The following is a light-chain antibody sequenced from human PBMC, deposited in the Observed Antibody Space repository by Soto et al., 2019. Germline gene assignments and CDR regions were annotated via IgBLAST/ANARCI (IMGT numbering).Light chain of an antibody. Sequence: MVMTQSPATLSVSPGERATLSCRASQSVSSNLAWYQQKPGQAPRLLISGASTRATGIPARFSGSGSGTEFTLTISSLQSEDFAVYYCQQYNNWPYTFGQGTKLEIK. CDR2: GAS. V-gene: IGKV3-15*01. CDR1: QSVSSN. CDR3: QQYNNWPYT. J-gene: IGKJ2*01.